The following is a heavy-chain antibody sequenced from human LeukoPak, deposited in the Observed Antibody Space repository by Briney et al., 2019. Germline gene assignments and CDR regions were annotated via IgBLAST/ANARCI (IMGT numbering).Heavy chain of an antibody. V-gene: IGHV3-7*03. CDR3: ARAISGRYDY. Sequence: GGSLRLSCAASGFTFSTYWMTWVRQAPGKGLEWVANIQQDGTKGYHVDSLKGRFTISRDNAKNSLYLQMNSLRAEDTAVYYCARAISGRYDYWGQGTLVTVSS. CDR1: GFTFSTYW. J-gene: IGHJ4*02. CDR2: IQQDGTKG. D-gene: IGHD3-10*01.